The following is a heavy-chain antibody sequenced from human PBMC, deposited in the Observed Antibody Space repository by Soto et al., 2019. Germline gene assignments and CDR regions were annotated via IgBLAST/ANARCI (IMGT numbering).Heavy chain of an antibody. Sequence: SGGSLRLSCAASGFTISNYDMHWVRQVTGKGPEWVSGIDTTGDTNYPGSVKGRFTISRENGKNSLYLQMNSLRAGDTAVYYCARASGLPYYYDSSGYYYFDYWGQGTLVTVSS. J-gene: IGHJ4*01. V-gene: IGHV3-13*01. CDR2: IDTTGDT. D-gene: IGHD3-22*01. CDR3: ARASGLPYYYDSSGYYYFDY. CDR1: GFTISNYD.